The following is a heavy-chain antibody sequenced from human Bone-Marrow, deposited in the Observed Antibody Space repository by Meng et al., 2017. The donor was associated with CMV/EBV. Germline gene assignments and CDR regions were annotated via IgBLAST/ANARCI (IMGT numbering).Heavy chain of an antibody. CDR3: ARIYYYFWSGYYKGGYYFDY. CDR2: ISSSGSTI. J-gene: IGHJ4*02. V-gene: IGHV3-48*03. Sequence: GGSLRLSCAASGFTFSSYEMNWVRQATGKGLDWVSYISSSGSTIYYADSVKGRFTISRDNAKTTLYLRMNSLRDEDTAVYYCARIYYYFWSGYYKGGYYFDYWGQGTLVTVSS. CDR1: GFTFSSYE. D-gene: IGHD3-3*01.